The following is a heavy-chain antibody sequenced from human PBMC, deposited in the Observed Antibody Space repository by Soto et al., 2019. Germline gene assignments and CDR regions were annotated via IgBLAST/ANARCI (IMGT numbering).Heavy chain of an antibody. J-gene: IGHJ4*02. Sequence: EASVKVSCKASGGTFSSYAISWVRQAPGQGLEWMGGIIPIFGTANYAQKFQGRVTITADESASTAYMELSSLRSEDTAVYYCARPVSGGNYFFDYWGQGTLVTVSS. CDR1: GGTFSSYA. CDR3: ARPVSGGNYFFDY. V-gene: IGHV1-69*13. CDR2: IIPIFGTA. D-gene: IGHD1-1*01.